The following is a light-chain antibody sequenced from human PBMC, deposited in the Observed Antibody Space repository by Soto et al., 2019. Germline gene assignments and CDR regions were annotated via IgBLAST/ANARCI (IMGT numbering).Light chain of an antibody. CDR2: EAS. Sequence: EIVLTQSPATLSLSPGERATLSCRASESVSTFLAWYQQKPGQAPRLLIYEASSRATGIPDRFSRGGSGTVYTLTISRLEAEDFAVYYGHKRSNWPWTVGQGTKVEI. J-gene: IGKJ1*01. CDR1: ESVSTF. V-gene: IGKV3-11*01. CDR3: HKRSNWPWT.